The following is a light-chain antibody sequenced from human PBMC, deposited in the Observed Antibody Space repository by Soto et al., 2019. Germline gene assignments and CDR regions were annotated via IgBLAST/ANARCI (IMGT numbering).Light chain of an antibody. CDR2: GAS. CDR3: QQYGSSPGT. J-gene: IGKJ3*01. V-gene: IGKV3-20*01. CDR1: QSISGT. Sequence: EIVMPQSPATLSVSPGGRATLSCRASQSISGTLAWYQQKPGQAHRLLIYGASTSATGTPDRFSGSGSGTDFTLTISRLEPEDFAVYYCQQYGSSPGTFGPGAKVDIK.